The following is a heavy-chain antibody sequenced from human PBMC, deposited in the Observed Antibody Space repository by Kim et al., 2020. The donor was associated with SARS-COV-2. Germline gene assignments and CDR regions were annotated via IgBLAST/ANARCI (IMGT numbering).Heavy chain of an antibody. CDR2: T. V-gene: IGHV4-59*08. J-gene: IGHJ6*02. CDR3: ARLDYYYGMDV. Sequence: TNYNPSLKSRVTISVDTSKNQFSLKLSSVTAADTAVYYCARLDYYYGMDVWGQGTTVTVSS.